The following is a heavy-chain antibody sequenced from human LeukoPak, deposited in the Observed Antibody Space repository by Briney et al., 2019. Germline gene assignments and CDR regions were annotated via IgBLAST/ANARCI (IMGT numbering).Heavy chain of an antibody. J-gene: IGHJ3*02. CDR1: GYTFTSYD. CDR3: ARGGDSVSYSHAFDI. V-gene: IGHV1-8*03. Sequence: ASVKVSCKASGYTFTSYDINWVRQATGQGLEWMGWMNRNSGNTGYAQKVQGRVTITRNTSISTAYMELSSLRSEDTAVYYCARGGDSVSYSHAFDIWGQGTMVTVSS. CDR2: MNRNSGNT. D-gene: IGHD1-26*01.